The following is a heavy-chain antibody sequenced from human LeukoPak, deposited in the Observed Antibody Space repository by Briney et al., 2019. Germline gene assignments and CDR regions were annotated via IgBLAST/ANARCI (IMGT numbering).Heavy chain of an antibody. CDR3: ARDGNRDGDMDV. J-gene: IGHJ6*03. V-gene: IGHV3-30*02. CDR2: IRYDGSNK. CDR1: GFTFTSYG. D-gene: IGHD1-1*01. Sequence: GGSLRLSCAASGFTFTSYGMHWVRQAPGKGLEWVAFIRYDGSNKYYADSVKGRFTISRDNSKNTLYLQMNSRRAEDTAVYYCARDGNRDGDMDVWGKGTTVTVSS.